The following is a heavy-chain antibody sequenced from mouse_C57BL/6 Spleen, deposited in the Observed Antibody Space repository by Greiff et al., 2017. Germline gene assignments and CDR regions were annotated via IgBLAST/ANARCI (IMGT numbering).Heavy chain of an antibody. D-gene: IGHD1-1*01. V-gene: IGHV1-9*01. CDR2: ILPGSGST. CDR3: ARSRGSRDWYFDV. Sequence: QVQLQQSGAELMKPGASVKLSCKATGYTFTGYWIEWVKQRPGHGLEWIGEILPGSGSTNYNEKFKGKVTFTADTSTTPAYMQLSSLTTEDSAIYYCARSRGSRDWYFDVWGTGTTVTVSS. J-gene: IGHJ1*03. CDR1: GYTFTGYW.